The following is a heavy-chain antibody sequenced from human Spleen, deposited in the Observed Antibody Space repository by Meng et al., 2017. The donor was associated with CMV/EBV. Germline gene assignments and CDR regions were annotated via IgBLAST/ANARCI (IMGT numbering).Heavy chain of an antibody. Sequence: SVKVSCKASGGNFRSYSLSWLRQAPGQGPVWMGRIIPAVGVTNYAQKFQARIMITADKSTSTTYLELNSLRSEDTAVYYCARDEPGFGGSYYGYYYYGMDVWGQGTTVTVSS. D-gene: IGHD1-26*01. CDR2: IIPAVGVT. CDR3: ARDEPGFGGSYYGYYYYGMDV. CDR1: GGNFRSYS. V-gene: IGHV1-69*04. J-gene: IGHJ6*02.